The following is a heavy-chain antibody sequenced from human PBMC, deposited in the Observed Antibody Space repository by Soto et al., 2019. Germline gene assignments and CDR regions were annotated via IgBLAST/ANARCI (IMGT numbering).Heavy chain of an antibody. V-gene: IGHV3-23*01. CDR3: AKELYGAARGAMDV. J-gene: IGHJ6*02. D-gene: IGHD3-10*01. Sequence: EVQLLESGGGLVQPGGSLRLSCAASGFTFSNNVMSWVRQAPGKGLEWVSGINDNGGDTYYADSVKGRCTISRDNSKNPLYLQMNSLRAEDTAVYYCAKELYGAARGAMDVWGQGTTVTVSS. CDR1: GFTFSNNV. CDR2: INDNGGDT.